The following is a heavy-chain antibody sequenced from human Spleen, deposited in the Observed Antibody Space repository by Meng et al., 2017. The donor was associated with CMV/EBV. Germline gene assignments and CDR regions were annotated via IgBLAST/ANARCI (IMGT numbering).Heavy chain of an antibody. D-gene: IGHD2-2*01. CDR1: FTFSDYY. CDR2: ISSSGSTI. Sequence: FTFSDYYMSWIRQAPGKGLEWVSYISSSGSTIYYADSVKGRFTISRDNAKNSLYLQMNSLRAEDTAVYYCARFPAHYIVVVPAALDYWGQGTLVTVSS. J-gene: IGHJ4*02. CDR3: ARFPAHYIVVVPAALDY. V-gene: IGHV3-11*04.